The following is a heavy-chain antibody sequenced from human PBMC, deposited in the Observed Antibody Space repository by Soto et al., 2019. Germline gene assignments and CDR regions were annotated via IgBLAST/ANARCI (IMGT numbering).Heavy chain of an antibody. J-gene: IGHJ4*02. CDR2: LNRDGSST. CDR1: GFTFSRDW. CDR3: ARGLKWGLFDY. D-gene: IGHD4-4*01. Sequence: EVQLVESGGGLVQTGGSLRLSCAASGFTFSRDWMHWVRQAPGKGLGWVSHLNRDGSSTSYADSVNGRFTISRDNARNTLFLQMNSLRAEDTAVYYCARGLKWGLFDYWGQGTLVTVSS. V-gene: IGHV3-74*01.